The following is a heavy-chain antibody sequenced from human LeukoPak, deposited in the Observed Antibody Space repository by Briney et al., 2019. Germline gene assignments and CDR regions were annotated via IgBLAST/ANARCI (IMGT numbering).Heavy chain of an antibody. J-gene: IGHJ4*02. V-gene: IGHV4-34*01. CDR3: ARGYPGDIVVVPPVCYYFDY. Sequence: SETLSLTCAVYGGSFSGYYWSWIRQPPGKGLEWIGEINHSGSINYNPSLKSRVTISVDTSKNQFSLKLSSVTAADTAVYYCARGYPGDIVVVPPVCYYFDYWGQGTLVTVSS. D-gene: IGHD2-15*01. CDR1: GGSFSGYY. CDR2: INHSGSI.